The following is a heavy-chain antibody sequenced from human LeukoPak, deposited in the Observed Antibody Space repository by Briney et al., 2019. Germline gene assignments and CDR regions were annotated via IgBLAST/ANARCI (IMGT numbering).Heavy chain of an antibody. J-gene: IGHJ4*02. Sequence: ASVKVSCKASGYTFTSYYMHWVRQAPGQGLEWMGIINPSGGSTSYAQKFQGRVTMTRDTSINTAYMELSRLRSDDTAVYFCARGYSSGWYVNNWGQGTLVTVSS. D-gene: IGHD6-19*01. V-gene: IGHV1-46*01. CDR1: GYTFTSYY. CDR3: ARGYSSGWYVNN. CDR2: INPSGGST.